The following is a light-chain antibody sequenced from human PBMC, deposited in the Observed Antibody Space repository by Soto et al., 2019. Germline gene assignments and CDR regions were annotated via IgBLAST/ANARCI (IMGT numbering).Light chain of an antibody. CDR1: QSVSSSY. J-gene: IGKJ2*01. V-gene: IGKV3-20*01. CDR2: GAS. CDR3: QQYGSSPPYN. Sequence: EIVLTQSPGTLSLSPGERATLSCRASQSVSSSYLAWYQQKPGQAPRLLIYGASSRATGIPDRFSGSGSGTDFTLTISRLEPEDFAVYYCQQYGSSPPYNFGQRNKLEIK.